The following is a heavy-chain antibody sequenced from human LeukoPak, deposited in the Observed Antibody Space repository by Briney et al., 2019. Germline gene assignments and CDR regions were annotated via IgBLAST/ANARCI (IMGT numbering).Heavy chain of an antibody. CDR1: GFTFSSAA. D-gene: IGHD3-22*01. Sequence: GGSLRLSCAASGFTFSSAAMNWVRQAPGKGLEWVSAISGSGGSTYYADSVKGRFTISRDNSKNTLYLQMNSLRAEDTAVYYCAKGPKKGTMIVVVITGDFDYWGQGTLVTVSS. J-gene: IGHJ4*02. CDR2: ISGSGGST. V-gene: IGHV3-23*01. CDR3: AKGPKKGTMIVVVITGDFDY.